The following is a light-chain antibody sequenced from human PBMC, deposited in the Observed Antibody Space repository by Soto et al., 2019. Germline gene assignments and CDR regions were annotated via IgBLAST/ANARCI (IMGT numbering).Light chain of an antibody. CDR3: QQSYSTPQS. CDR1: QSISNY. V-gene: IGKV1-39*01. Sequence: DIQMTQSPSSLSASVGDRVTITCRASQSISNYLYWYQQTPGKAPKLLIYAASTLQSGFPSRFNGSGSGTDFTLTICSLQPEDVATYYCQQSYSTPQSVGQGNKLEIK. J-gene: IGKJ2*03. CDR2: AAS.